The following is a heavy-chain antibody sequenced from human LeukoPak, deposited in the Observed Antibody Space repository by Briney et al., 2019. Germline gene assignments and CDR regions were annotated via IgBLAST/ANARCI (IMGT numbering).Heavy chain of an antibody. V-gene: IGHV3-30*04. Sequence: PGGSLRLSCAASGFTFSSYAMHWVRQAPGKGLEWGAVISYDGSNKYYADSVKGRFTISRDNSKNTLYLEMNSLRPEDTAVYYCARDRRWLQYSDYWGQGTLVTVSS. D-gene: IGHD5-24*01. J-gene: IGHJ4*02. CDR1: GFTFSSYA. CDR3: ARDRRWLQYSDY. CDR2: ISYDGSNK.